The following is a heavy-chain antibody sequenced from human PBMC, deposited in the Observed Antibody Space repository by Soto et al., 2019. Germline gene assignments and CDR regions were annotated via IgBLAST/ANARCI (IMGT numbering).Heavy chain of an antibody. D-gene: IGHD3-22*01. CDR3: ASYDYYDSSGYSDY. V-gene: IGHV1-18*01. CDR2: ISAYNGNT. J-gene: IGHJ4*02. Sequence: GASVKVSCKASGYTFTSYGISWVRQAPGQGLEWMGWISAYNGNTNYAQKLQGRVTMTTDTSTSTAYMELRSLRSDDTAVYYCASYDYYDSSGYSDYWGQGTLVTVSS. CDR1: GYTFTSYG.